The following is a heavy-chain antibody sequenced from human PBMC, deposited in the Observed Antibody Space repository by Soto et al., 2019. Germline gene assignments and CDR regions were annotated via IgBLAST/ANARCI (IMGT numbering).Heavy chain of an antibody. J-gene: IGHJ5*02. V-gene: IGHV4-30-4*01. CDR1: GGSISSGDYY. Sequence: SETLSLTCTVSGGSISSGDYYWSWIRQPPGKGLEWIGYIYYSGSTYYNPSLKSRVTISVDTSKNQFSLKLSSVTAADTAVYYFFSGIAAAGTPFYSWGQGSLVPVSA. CDR3: FSGIAAAGTPFYS. D-gene: IGHD6-13*01. CDR2: IYYSGST.